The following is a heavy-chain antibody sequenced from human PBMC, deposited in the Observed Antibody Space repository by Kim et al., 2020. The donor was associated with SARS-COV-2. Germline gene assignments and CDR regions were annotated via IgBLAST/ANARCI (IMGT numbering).Heavy chain of an antibody. J-gene: IGHJ4*02. V-gene: IGHV4-39*01. D-gene: IGHD3-9*01. Sequence: SETLSLTCTVSGGSISSSSYYWGWIRQPPGKGLEWIGSIYYSGSTYYNPSLKSRVTISVDTSKNQFSLKLSSVTAADTAVYYCARGYYDILTGPFDYWGQGTLVTVSS. CDR2: IYYSGST. CDR3: ARGYYDILTGPFDY. CDR1: GGSISSSSYY.